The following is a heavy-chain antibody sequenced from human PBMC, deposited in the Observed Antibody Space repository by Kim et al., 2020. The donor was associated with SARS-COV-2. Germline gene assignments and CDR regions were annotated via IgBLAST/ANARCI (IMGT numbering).Heavy chain of an antibody. CDR2: ISGSGGST. Sequence: GGSLRLSCAASGFTFSSYAMSWVRQAPGKGLEWVSAISGSGGSTYYADSVKGRFTISRDNSKNTLYLQMNSLRAEDTAVYYCAKGSYVVIPYYYYGMDVWGQGTTVTVSS. D-gene: IGHD3-22*01. CDR3: AKGSYVVIPYYYYGMDV. CDR1: GFTFSSYA. V-gene: IGHV3-23*01. J-gene: IGHJ6*02.